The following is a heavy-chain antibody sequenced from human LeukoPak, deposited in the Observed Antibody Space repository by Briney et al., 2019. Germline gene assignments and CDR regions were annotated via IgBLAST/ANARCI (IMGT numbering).Heavy chain of an antibody. CDR2: IYYSGST. V-gene: IGHV4-39*01. D-gene: IGHD4-17*01. CDR3: ARTYGDYDDAFDV. J-gene: IGHJ3*01. CDR1: GGSTSSSTYY. Sequence: SETLSLTCTVSGGSTSSSTYYWGWIRQPPGKGHEWIGSIYYSGSTYNNPSLKSRVTIFVDTSKNQFSLRLSSVTATDTAVYYCARTYGDYDDAFDVWGQGTMVTVSS.